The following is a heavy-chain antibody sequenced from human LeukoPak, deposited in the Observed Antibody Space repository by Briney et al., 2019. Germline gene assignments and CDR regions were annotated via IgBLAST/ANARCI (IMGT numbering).Heavy chain of an antibody. Sequence: SVKVSCKASGGTFSSYAISWVRQAPGQGLEWMGRIIPIFGTANYAQKFQGRVTVTTDESTSTAYMELSSLRSEDTAVYYCARDRITIFGASFDIWGQGTMVTVSS. CDR2: IIPIFGTA. CDR1: GGTFSSYA. J-gene: IGHJ3*02. CDR3: ARDRITIFGASFDI. V-gene: IGHV1-69*05. D-gene: IGHD3-3*01.